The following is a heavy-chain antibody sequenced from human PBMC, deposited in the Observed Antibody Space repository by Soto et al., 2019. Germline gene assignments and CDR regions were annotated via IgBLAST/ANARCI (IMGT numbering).Heavy chain of an antibody. Sequence: HPGGSLRLSCAASGFTFSSYWMSWVRQAPGKGLEWVANIKQDGSEKYYVDSVKGRFTISRDNAKNSLYLQMNSLRAEDTAVYYCARDLFYYDSIGYYGMDVWGQGTTVTVSS. D-gene: IGHD3-22*01. CDR3: ARDLFYYDSIGYYGMDV. CDR2: IKQDGSEK. CDR1: GFTFSSYW. J-gene: IGHJ6*02. V-gene: IGHV3-7*05.